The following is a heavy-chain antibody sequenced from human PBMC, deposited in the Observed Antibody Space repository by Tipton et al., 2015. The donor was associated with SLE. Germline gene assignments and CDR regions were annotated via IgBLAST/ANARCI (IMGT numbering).Heavy chain of an antibody. V-gene: IGHV4-4*09. CDR2: IYTSGST. J-gene: IGHJ4*02. CDR3: ARGGRNSGWYG. CDR1: GGSISSYY. Sequence: LRLSCNVSGGSISSYYWSWIRQPPGKGLEWIGYIYTSGSTNYNPSLKSRVTISVDTSKNQFSLKLSSVTAADTAVYYCARGGRNSGWYGWGQGTLVTVSS. D-gene: IGHD6-19*01.